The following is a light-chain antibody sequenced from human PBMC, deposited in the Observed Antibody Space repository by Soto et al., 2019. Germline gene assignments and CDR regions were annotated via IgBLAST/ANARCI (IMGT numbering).Light chain of an antibody. V-gene: IGLV1-47*01. CDR3: AAWDDSLSGLV. CDR2: SNN. Sequence: QVVVTQPPSASGTPGQRVTISCSGSTSSIGSNYVYWYQQLPGTAPKLLIYSNNQRPSGVPDRFSGSKSGTSASLAISGLRSEDEADYHCAAWDDSLSGLVFGGGTKLTVL. CDR1: TSSIGSNY. J-gene: IGLJ2*01.